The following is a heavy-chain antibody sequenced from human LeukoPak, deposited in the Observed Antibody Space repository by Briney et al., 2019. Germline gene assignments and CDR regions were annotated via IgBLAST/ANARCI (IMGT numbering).Heavy chain of an antibody. V-gene: IGHV4-34*01. D-gene: IGHD3-22*01. CDR2: INHSGST. CDR3: ARLWSSGYYYTDY. CDR1: GGSFSGYY. Sequence: SETLSLTCAVYGGSFSGYYWSWIRQPPGKGLEWIGGINHSGSTNYNPSLKSRVTISVDTSKNQFSLKLSSVTAADTAVYYCARLWSSGYYYTDYWGQGTLVTVSS. J-gene: IGHJ4*02.